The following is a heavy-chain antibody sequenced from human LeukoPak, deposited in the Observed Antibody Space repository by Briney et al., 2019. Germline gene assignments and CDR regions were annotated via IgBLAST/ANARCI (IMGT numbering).Heavy chain of an antibody. Sequence: GSLRLSCEASGITFSTSDMLWVRQAPGKGLEWVSVIGTAGDAYYADSVKGRFTISRENAKNSLYLQMNSLRAGDTAVYYCARGSVRVGMDVWGQGTTVTVSS. CDR2: IGTAGDA. D-gene: IGHD6-13*01. J-gene: IGHJ6*02. V-gene: IGHV3-13*01. CDR1: GITFSTSD. CDR3: ARGSVRVGMDV.